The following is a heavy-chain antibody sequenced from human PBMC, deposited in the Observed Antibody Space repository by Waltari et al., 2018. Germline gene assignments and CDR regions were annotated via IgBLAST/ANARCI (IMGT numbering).Heavy chain of an antibody. CDR2: IDSAGHT. J-gene: IGHJ2*01. Sequence: EVQLVESGGGLVQPGGSLRLSCAASGFTFSSYDMHWVRQVTGKRLGWVSAIDSAGHTSFADSVRGRFTISRENAKNSMYLQMNSLTAGDTAVYYCVKEGVPTPGNWYFDLWGRGTLVTVSS. V-gene: IGHV3-13*01. D-gene: IGHD1-1*01. CDR3: VKEGVPTPGNWYFDL. CDR1: GFTFSSYD.